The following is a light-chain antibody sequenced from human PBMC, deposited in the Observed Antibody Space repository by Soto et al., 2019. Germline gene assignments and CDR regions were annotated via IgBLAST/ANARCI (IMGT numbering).Light chain of an antibody. CDR2: KAS. V-gene: IGKV1-5*03. CDR3: QQYNSYSAYT. CDR1: QSISSW. J-gene: IGKJ2*01. Sequence: DIQMTQSPSTLSASVGDRVTITCRASQSISSWLAWYQQKPGKAPKLLIYKASSLESGVPSRFSGSGSWTEFTLTISSLQPDGFANYYCQQYNSYSAYTFGQGTKLEIK.